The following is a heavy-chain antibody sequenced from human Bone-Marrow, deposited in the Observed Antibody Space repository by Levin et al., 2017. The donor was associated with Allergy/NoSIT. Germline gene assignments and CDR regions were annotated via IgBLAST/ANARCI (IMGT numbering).Heavy chain of an antibody. D-gene: IGHD5-24*01. CDR3: AREDGYVFDC. V-gene: IGHV4-31*03. Sequence: SETLSLTCTVSGGSISSGGFHWTWIRQHPGRGLKWLGYISHTGSTYHNSSLKSRLSMSLDRSKNQFSLKLNSVVAADTAVYYCAREDGYVFDCWGQGTLVTVSS. CDR1: GGSISSGGFH. J-gene: IGHJ4*02. CDR2: ISHTGST.